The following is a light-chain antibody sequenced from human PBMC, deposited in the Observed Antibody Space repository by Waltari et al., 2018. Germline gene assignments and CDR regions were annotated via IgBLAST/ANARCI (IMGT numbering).Light chain of an antibody. Sequence: EIVLTQSPGTLSLSPGERATLSCRASQSVSSRYLAWYQQKPGQAPRLLIYGASSRATGIPDRFSGSVSGTDFTLTISRLEPEYFAVYYCQQYGGSPLLTFGGGTKVEIK. CDR3: QQYGGSPLLT. CDR1: QSVSSRY. CDR2: GAS. V-gene: IGKV3-20*01. J-gene: IGKJ4*01.